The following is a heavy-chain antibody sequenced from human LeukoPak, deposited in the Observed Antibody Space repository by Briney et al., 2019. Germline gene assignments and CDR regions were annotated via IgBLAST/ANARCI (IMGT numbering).Heavy chain of an antibody. CDR1: GYTFTSYD. V-gene: IGHV1-2*02. CDR3: ARSGPSSSWYGGRAFDI. D-gene: IGHD6-13*01. CDR2: MNPNSGGT. Sequence: GASVKVSCKASGYTFTSYDINWVRQATGQGLEWMGWMNPNSGGTNYAQKFQGRVTMTRDTSISTAYMELSRLRSDDTAVYYCARSGPSSSWYGGRAFDIWGQGTMVTVSS. J-gene: IGHJ3*02.